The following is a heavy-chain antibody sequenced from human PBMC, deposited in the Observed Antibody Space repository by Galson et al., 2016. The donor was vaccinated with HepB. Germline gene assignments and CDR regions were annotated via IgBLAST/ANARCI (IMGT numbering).Heavy chain of an antibody. Sequence: SVKVSCKVSGYTLTELSMHWVRQAPGKGLEWMGGFDPEDVETIYAQKFQGRVTMTEDTSTDTAYMELSSLRSEDTAVYYCATHSGGTYYTYSGMDVWGQGTTVTVSS. CDR3: ATHSGGTYYTYSGMDV. V-gene: IGHV1-24*01. CDR1: GYTLTELS. D-gene: IGHD1-26*01. J-gene: IGHJ6*02. CDR2: FDPEDVET.